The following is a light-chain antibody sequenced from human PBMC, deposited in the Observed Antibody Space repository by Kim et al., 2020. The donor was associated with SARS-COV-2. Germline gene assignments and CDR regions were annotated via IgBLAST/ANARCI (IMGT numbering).Light chain of an antibody. CDR1: QSVYSSY. V-gene: IGKV3-20*01. Sequence: PGGRATLSCRASQSVYSSYLAWYQQTPGQAPRLLIYGASNRATGIPDRFSGGGSGTDFTLTISRLEPEDFAVYYCQQYGSSPPWTFGQGTKVDIK. J-gene: IGKJ1*01. CDR2: GAS. CDR3: QQYGSSPPWT.